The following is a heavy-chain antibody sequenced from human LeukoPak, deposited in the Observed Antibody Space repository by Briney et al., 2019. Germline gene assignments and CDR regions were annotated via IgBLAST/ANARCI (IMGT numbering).Heavy chain of an antibody. Sequence: GGSLRLSCAASGLTFSSSAMSWVRQAPGEGLEWVSAISNNGGYTYYADSVQGRFTISRDNSKSTLCLQMNSLRAEDTAVYYCAKQLGYCSDGSCYFPYWGQGTLVTVSS. CDR3: AKQLGYCSDGSCYFPY. D-gene: IGHD2-15*01. J-gene: IGHJ4*02. CDR2: ISNNGGYT. V-gene: IGHV3-23*01. CDR1: GLTFSSSA.